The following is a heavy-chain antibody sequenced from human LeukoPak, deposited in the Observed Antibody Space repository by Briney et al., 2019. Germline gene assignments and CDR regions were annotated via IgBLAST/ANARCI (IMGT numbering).Heavy chain of an antibody. CDR2: INHSGST. D-gene: IGHD2-21*02. Sequence: SETLSLTCALYSGSFSGYYWSWIRQPPGKGLEWIGEINHSGSTNYNPSLKSRVTISVDTSKNQFSLKLSSVTAADTAVYYCARGPYCGGDCPTRPEYFQHWGQGTLVTVSS. J-gene: IGHJ1*01. V-gene: IGHV4-34*01. CDR3: ARGPYCGGDCPTRPEYFQH. CDR1: SGSFSGYY.